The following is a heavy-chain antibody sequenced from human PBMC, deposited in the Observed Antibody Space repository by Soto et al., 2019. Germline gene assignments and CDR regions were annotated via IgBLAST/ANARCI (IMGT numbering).Heavy chain of an antibody. V-gene: IGHV3-30*18. J-gene: IGHJ6*02. CDR1: GFTFSSYG. CDR2: ISYDGSNK. CDR3: AKDRRSGSYWDYYYYYGMDV. Sequence: GGSLRLSCAASGFTFSSYGMHWVRQAPGKGLEWVAVISYDGSNKYYADSVKGRFTISRDNSKNTLYLQMNSLRAEDTAVYYCAKDRRSGSYWDYYYYYGMDVWGQGTTVTVSS. D-gene: IGHD1-26*01.